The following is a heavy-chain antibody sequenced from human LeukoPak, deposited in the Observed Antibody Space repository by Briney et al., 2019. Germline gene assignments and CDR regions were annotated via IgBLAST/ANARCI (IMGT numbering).Heavy chain of an antibody. D-gene: IGHD3-16*01. CDR2: SYTSGSP. CDR3: ARSGGSGFQLDN. V-gene: IGHV4-4*07. Sequence: PSETLSLTCTVSGGSISSYYWSWIRQPAGKGLEWIGRSYTSGSPNYNPPLKGRVTMSVDTSKNQFSLKLSSVTAADTAVYYCARSGGSGFQLDNWGQGTLVTVSS. CDR1: GGSISSYY. J-gene: IGHJ4*02.